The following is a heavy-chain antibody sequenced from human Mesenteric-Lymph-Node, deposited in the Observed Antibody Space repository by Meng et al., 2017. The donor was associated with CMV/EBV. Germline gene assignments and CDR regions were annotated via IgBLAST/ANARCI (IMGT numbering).Heavy chain of an antibody. CDR1: GGTFSSYA. CDR2: INPVNGAT. J-gene: IGHJ4*02. D-gene: IGHD7-27*01. CDR3: ATNGATGDLDF. V-gene: IGHV1-2*02. Sequence: SCKASGGTFSSYAISWVRQAPGQGLEWMAWINPVNGATNYARSFQGRLALTRDTSSSSTYLELTSLTSDDAAVYYCATNGATGDLDFWGQGTLVTVSS.